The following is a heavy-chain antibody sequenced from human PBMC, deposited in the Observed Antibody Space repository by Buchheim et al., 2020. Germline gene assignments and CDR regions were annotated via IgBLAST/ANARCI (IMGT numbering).Heavy chain of an antibody. V-gene: IGHV3-48*01. D-gene: IGHD1-26*01. CDR1: GFIFSSYS. CDR3: ARDSLGATGWDYFDY. J-gene: IGHJ4*02. Sequence: EVQLVASGGGLVQPGGSLRLSCTASGFIFSSYSMNWVRQAPGKGLEWVSYISSSSSTIYYADSVKGRFTISRDNAKNSLYLQMNSLRAEDTAVYYCARDSLGATGWDYFDYWGQGTL. CDR2: ISSSSSTI.